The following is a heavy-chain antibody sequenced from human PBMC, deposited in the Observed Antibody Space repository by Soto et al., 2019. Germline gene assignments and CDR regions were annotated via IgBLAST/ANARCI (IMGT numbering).Heavy chain of an antibody. J-gene: IGHJ6*02. D-gene: IGHD5-18*01. Sequence: GGSLRLSCAASGFTFSSYGMHWVRQAPGKGLEWVAVISYDGSNKYYADSVKGRFTISRDNSKNTLYLQMNSLRAEDTALYYCAKNQKGYTYGYDYYYGMDVWGQGTTVTVSS. CDR1: GFTFSSYG. V-gene: IGHV3-30*18. CDR2: ISYDGSNK. CDR3: AKNQKGYTYGYDYYYGMDV.